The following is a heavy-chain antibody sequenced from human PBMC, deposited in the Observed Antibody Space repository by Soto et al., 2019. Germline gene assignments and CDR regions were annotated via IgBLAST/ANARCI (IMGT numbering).Heavy chain of an antibody. CDR2: INHSGST. CDR3: ARHSSGWYGGYFQH. Sequence: QVQLQQWGAGLLKPSETLSLTCAVYGGSFSGYYWSWIRQPPGKGLEWIGEINHSGSTNYNPSLKSRVTISVDTSKNQFSLKLSSVTAADTAVYYCARHSSGWYGGYFQHWGQGTLVTVSS. D-gene: IGHD6-19*01. V-gene: IGHV4-34*01. J-gene: IGHJ1*01. CDR1: GGSFSGYY.